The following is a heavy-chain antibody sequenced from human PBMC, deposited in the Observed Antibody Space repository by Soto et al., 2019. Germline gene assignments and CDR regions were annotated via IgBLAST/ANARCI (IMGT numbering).Heavy chain of an antibody. D-gene: IGHD6-19*01. V-gene: IGHV1-69*13. CDR3: ASEQGGSGRNKKYGMDV. CDR1: GGTFSSYA. CDR2: IIPIFGTA. J-gene: IGHJ6*02. Sequence: SVKVSCKASGGTFSSYAISWVRQAPGQGLEWMGGIIPIFGTANYAQKFQGRVTITADESTSTAYMELSSLRSEDTAVYYCASEQGGSGRNKKYGMDVWGQGTTVTVSS.